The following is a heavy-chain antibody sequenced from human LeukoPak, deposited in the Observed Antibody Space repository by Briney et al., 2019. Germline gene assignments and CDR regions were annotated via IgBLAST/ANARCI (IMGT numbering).Heavy chain of an antibody. D-gene: IGHD5-12*01. J-gene: IGHJ4*02. CDR1: GGSISSGGYY. CDR2: IYYSGST. CDR3: ARIPLGYSGAYYFDY. V-gene: IGHV4-31*03. Sequence: SETLSLTCTVSGGSISSGGYYWSWIRQHPGKGLEWIGYIYYSGSTYYNPSLKSRVTISVDTSKNQFSLNLSSVSAADTAVYYCARIPLGYSGAYYFDYWGQGTLVTVSS.